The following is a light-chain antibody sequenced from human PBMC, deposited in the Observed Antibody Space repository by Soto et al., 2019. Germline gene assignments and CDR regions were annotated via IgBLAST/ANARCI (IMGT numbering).Light chain of an antibody. J-gene: IGKJ1*01. Sequence: DIQLTQSPSFLSASVGDRVTVTCRASQGIINFLNWYQHKRGEAPILLIYGASNLQNGVPSRFSGRGSGADFPLTIRSLQPEDFATYYCQQSLSTPPTFGEGTKVDIK. CDR1: QGIINF. CDR2: GAS. V-gene: IGKV1-39*01. CDR3: QQSLSTPPT.